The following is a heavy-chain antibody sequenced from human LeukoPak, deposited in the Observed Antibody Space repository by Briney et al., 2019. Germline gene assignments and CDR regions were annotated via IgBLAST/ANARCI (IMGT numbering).Heavy chain of an antibody. CDR1: GFTFSSYS. J-gene: IGHJ6*03. CDR2: ISSSSSYI. Sequence: GGSLRLSCAASGFTFSSYSMNWVRQAPGKGLEWVSSISSSSSYIYYADSVRGRFTISRDNAKNSLYLQMNSLRAEDTAVYYCARDLNGYMDVWGKGTTVTISS. D-gene: IGHD2-8*01. CDR3: ARDLNGYMDV. V-gene: IGHV3-21*01.